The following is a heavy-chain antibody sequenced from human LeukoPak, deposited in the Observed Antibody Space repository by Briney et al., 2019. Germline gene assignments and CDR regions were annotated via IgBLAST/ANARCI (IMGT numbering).Heavy chain of an antibody. CDR2: IYYSGST. V-gene: IGHV4-59*08. CDR3: ARQYNTGWPYFDY. CDR1: GGSISSYY. D-gene: IGHD6-19*01. Sequence: PSETLSLTCTVSGGSISSYYWSWIRQPPGKGLEWIGYIYYSGSTNYNPSLKSRVTISVDTSKNQFSLKLSSVTAADTAVYFCARQYNTGWPYFDYWGQGTLVTVSS. J-gene: IGHJ4*02.